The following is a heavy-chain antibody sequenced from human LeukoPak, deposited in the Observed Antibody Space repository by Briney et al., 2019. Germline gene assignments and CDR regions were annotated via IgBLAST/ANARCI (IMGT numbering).Heavy chain of an antibody. Sequence: SVKVSCKASGGTFSSYAISLVRQAPGQGLEWMGRIIPIFGTANYAQKFQGRVTITTDESTSTAYMELSSLRSEDTAVYYCARVSSGYYYTDAFDIWGQGTKVTVSS. D-gene: IGHD3-22*01. CDR3: ARVSSGYYYTDAFDI. CDR2: IIPIFGTA. CDR1: GGTFSSYA. V-gene: IGHV1-69*05. J-gene: IGHJ3*02.